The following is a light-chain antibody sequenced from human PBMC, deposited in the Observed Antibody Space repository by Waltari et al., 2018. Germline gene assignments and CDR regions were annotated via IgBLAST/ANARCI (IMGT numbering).Light chain of an antibody. CDR1: QSVFNY. Sequence: EIVLTQSPVTLSLSAGERATLSCRASQSVFNYLAWYQQKPGQAPRLLIYDTSKSATGIPPRFSGSGAGLDFTLTSSNLEAEDFALYYCQQGSLLPLTFGGGTKVEIK. V-gene: IGKV3-11*01. CDR2: DTS. J-gene: IGKJ4*01. CDR3: QQGSLLPLT.